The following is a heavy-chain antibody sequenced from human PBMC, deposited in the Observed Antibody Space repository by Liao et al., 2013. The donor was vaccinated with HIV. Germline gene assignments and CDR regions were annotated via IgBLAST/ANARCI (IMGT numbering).Heavy chain of an antibody. J-gene: IGHJ4*02. CDR1: GGSIGRYY. CDR3: ARDGGTGAHY. V-gene: IGHV4-4*07. Sequence: QVQLQESGPGLVKPSETLSLTCIVSGGSIGRYYWSWIRQTAGKGLEWIGRIYASGSTNYNPSLKSRVTMSLDMSKNQFSLKLTSVTAADTAVYYCARDGGTGAHYWGQGTLVTVSS. CDR2: IYASGST. D-gene: IGHD7-27*01.